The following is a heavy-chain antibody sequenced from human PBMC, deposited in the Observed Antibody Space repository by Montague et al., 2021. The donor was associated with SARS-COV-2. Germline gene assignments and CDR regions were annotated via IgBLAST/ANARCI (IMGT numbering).Heavy chain of an antibody. V-gene: IGHV4-59*01. D-gene: IGHD3-10*01. J-gene: IGHJ4*02. Sequence: SETLSLTCSVSGASITTYYWSWIWQAPGKGLEWIAYIFHSGHTNYNPSLRSRVAISIDTSRDQFSLSLTSITAADTAVYYCARRPYLASAYYFDYWGLGTLVTVSS. CDR1: GASITTYY. CDR2: IFHSGHT. CDR3: ARRPYLASAYYFDY.